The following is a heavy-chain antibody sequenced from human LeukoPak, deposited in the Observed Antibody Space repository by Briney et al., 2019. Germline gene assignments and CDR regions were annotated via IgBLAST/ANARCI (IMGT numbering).Heavy chain of an antibody. D-gene: IGHD1-26*01. J-gene: IGHJ4*02. V-gene: IGHV1-69*01. CDR2: IIPIFGTT. CDR3: ARVGYYFDY. CDR1: GGTFSSYA. Sequence: SVKVSCKASGGTFSSYAIDWVRQAPGQGLEWMGGIIPIFGTTNYAQKFQGRVTITAVESMRTAYMELSSLRSEDTAVYYCARVGYYFDYWGQGTLVTVSS.